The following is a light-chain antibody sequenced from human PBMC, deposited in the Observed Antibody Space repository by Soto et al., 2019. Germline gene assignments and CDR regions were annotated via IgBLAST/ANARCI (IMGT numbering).Light chain of an antibody. CDR3: QQSYSTPLMYT. CDR1: QSISSY. J-gene: IGKJ2*01. V-gene: IGKV1-39*01. CDR2: AAS. Sequence: DIPMTQSPSSLSASVGDRVTITCRASQSISSYLNWYQQKPGKAPKLLIYAASSLQSGVPSRFSGSGSGTDFTLTIRSLQPEDFATYYCQQSYSTPLMYTFGQGTKLEIK.